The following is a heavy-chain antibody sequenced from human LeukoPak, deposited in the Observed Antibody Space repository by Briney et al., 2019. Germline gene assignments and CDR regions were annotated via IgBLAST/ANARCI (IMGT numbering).Heavy chain of an antibody. Sequence: ASVKVSCKATGYTFTGYYMHWVRQAHGQGLEWMGWINPNSGGTNYAQKFQGRVTMTRDTSISTAYMELSRLRSDDTAVYYCAAALGIVATGGDYWGQGTLVTVSS. CDR1: GYTFTGYY. J-gene: IGHJ4*02. CDR3: AAALGIVATGGDY. CDR2: INPNSGGT. V-gene: IGHV1-2*02. D-gene: IGHD5-12*01.